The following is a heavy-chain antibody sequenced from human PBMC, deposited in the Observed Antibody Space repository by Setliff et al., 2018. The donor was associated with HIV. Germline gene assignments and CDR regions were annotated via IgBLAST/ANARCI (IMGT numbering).Heavy chain of an antibody. J-gene: IGHJ4*02. CDR1: GYTFTGYY. CDR2: INPNSGGT. V-gene: IGHV1-2*06. D-gene: IGHD3-10*01. CDR3: ASFVFRDSTDEYYRPPGDHPLYYFDY. Sequence: ASVKVSCKASGYTFTGYYMHWVRQAPGQGLEWMGRINPNSGGTNYAQKFQGRVTMTADRSTNTAYMELGSLRSEDTAVYYCASFVFRDSTDEYYRPPGDHPLYYFDYWAQGTLVTVSS.